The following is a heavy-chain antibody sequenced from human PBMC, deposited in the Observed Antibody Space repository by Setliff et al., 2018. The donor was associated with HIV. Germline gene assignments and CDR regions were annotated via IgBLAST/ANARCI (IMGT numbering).Heavy chain of an antibody. CDR2: INHSGST. V-gene: IGHV4-34*01. Sequence: SETLSLTCAVYGGSFSGYYWSWIRQPPGKGLEWIGEINHSGSTSYNPSLKSRVTISADASKNQFSLKLKSVTAADTAVYFCARHSPSDSWGQGTLVTVSS. J-gene: IGHJ5*01. CDR3: ARHSPSDS. CDR1: GGSFSGYY.